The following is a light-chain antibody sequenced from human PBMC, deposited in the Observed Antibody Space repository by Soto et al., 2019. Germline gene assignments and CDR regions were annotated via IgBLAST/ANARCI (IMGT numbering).Light chain of an antibody. Sequence: EIVMTRSPVTLSLSPGERATLSCRAGESVSSNLAWYQQKPGQAPRLLIYGASTRATGVPARFTGSGSGTEFTLTISSLKFDDSAVYYCQQYNNWWTFGQGTKVDIK. J-gene: IGKJ1*01. CDR1: ESVSSN. CDR2: GAS. V-gene: IGKV3-15*01. CDR3: QQYNNWWT.